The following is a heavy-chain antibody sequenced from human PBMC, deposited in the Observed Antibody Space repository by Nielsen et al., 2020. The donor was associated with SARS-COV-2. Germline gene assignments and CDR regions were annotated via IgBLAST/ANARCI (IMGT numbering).Heavy chain of an antibody. CDR1: GFTFGSFW. J-gene: IGHJ3*02. Sequence: GESLKISCAASGFTFGSFWVTWVRQAPGKGLEWVANINQDGSEKHHVDSVKGRFTISRDNAENSLSLQMNSLRAEDTAVYYCARESVTGTDAFDIWGQGTVVTVSS. CDR2: INQDGSEK. CDR3: ARESVTGTDAFDI. D-gene: IGHD6-19*01. V-gene: IGHV3-7*01.